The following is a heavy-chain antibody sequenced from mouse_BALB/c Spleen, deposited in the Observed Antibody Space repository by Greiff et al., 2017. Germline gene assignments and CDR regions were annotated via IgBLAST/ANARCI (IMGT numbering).Heavy chain of an antibody. V-gene: IGHV1-12*01. CDR1: GYTFTSYN. CDR2: IYPGNGDT. Sequence: QVQLQQPGAELVKPGASVKMSCKASGYTFTSYNMHWVKQTPGQGLEWIGAIYPGNGDTSYNQKFKGKATLTADKSSSTAYMQLSSLTSEDSAVYYCARLGFDYWGQGTTLTVST. J-gene: IGHJ2*01. CDR3: ARLGFDY. D-gene: IGHD4-1*01.